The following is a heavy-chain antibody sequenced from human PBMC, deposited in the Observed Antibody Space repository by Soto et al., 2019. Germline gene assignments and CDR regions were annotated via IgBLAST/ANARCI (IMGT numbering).Heavy chain of an antibody. CDR1: GFTFSPYG. V-gene: IGHV3-48*01. Sequence: GGSLRLSCAASGFTFSPYGMNWVRQAPGKGLEWVSYISSSSSTIYYADSVKGRFTISRDNAKNSLYLQMNSLRAEDTAVYYCARFAVGATFDYWGQGTLVTVSS. D-gene: IGHD1-26*01. CDR2: ISSSSSTI. J-gene: IGHJ4*02. CDR3: ARFAVGATFDY.